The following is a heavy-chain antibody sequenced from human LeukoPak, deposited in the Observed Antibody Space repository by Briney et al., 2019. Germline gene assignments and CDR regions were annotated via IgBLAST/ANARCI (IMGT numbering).Heavy chain of an antibody. CDR1: GFTFSSYW. CDR3: ASREGGYYYGYYYYYMDV. V-gene: IGHV3-7*01. CDR2: IKQDGSEK. D-gene: IGHD3-22*01. J-gene: IGHJ6*03. Sequence: GGSLRLSCAASGFTFSSYWMSWVRQAPGKGLEWVANIKQDGSEKYYVDSVKGRFTISRDNAKNSLYLQMNSLRAEDTAVYYCASREGGYYYGYYYYYMDVWGKGTTVTISS.